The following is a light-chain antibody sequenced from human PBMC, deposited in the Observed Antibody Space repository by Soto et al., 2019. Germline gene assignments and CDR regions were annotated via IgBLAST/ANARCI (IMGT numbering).Light chain of an antibody. V-gene: IGKV1-9*01. CDR3: QQLNSYPYT. CDR2: AAS. CDR1: QGISSC. Sequence: DIQLTQSPSFLSASVGDRVTITCRASQGISSCLACYQQKPGKAHNLLTYAASTSQSGVTSRFSGSGSGTEFTLTVVCLHPDDFATYYCQQLNSYPYTVGQGTKLEIK. J-gene: IGKJ2*01.